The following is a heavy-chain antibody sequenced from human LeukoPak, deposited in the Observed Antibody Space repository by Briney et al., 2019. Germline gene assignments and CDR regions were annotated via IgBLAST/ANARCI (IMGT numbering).Heavy chain of an antibody. V-gene: IGHV3-23*01. Sequence: PGRSLRLSCAASGFTFSSYAMSWVRQAPGKGLEWVSAIRNTGGSTFYADSVKGRFTISRDNSQNTLFLQMNTLRAEDTALYYCARFIRPIVVNYLDYWGQGTLVTVSS. CDR1: GFTFSSYA. CDR3: ARFIRPIVVNYLDY. J-gene: IGHJ4*02. CDR2: IRNTGGST. D-gene: IGHD3-16*02.